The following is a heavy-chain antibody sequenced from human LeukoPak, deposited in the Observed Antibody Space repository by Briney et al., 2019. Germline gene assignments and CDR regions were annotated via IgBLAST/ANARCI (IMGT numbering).Heavy chain of an antibody. D-gene: IGHD4-11*01. J-gene: IGHJ4*02. CDR2: LSGSGDKT. Sequence: PGGSLRLSCAASGFIFRTYAMSWVRQAPGKGLEWVSALSGSGDKTFYADSVRGRFTISRDNSKNTLYLQMNSLRAGDTAVYYCAKDLNYGFDYWGQGTPVTVSS. CDR1: GFIFRTYA. CDR3: AKDLNYGFDY. V-gene: IGHV3-23*01.